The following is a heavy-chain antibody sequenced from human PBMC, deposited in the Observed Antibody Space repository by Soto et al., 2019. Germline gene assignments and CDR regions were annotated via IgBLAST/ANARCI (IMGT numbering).Heavy chain of an antibody. D-gene: IGHD6-13*01. CDR1: CWSFIDFY. Sequence: SETLSLPCAVYCWSFIDFYWRWISQPPGKGLEWTGEINHSGSTNYNPSLKSRVTISVDTSKNQFSLKLSSVTAADTAVYYCARGLQVAVAGTFYYGMDVWSQGTTVTVS. CDR3: ARGLQVAVAGTFYYGMDV. V-gene: IGHV4-34*01. CDR2: INHSGST. J-gene: IGHJ6*02.